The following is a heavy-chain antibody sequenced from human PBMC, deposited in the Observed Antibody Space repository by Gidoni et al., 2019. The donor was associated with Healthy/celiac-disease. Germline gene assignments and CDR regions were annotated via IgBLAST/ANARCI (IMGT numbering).Heavy chain of an antibody. V-gene: IGHV4-59*01. J-gene: IGHJ4*02. CDR1: GGSISSYY. CDR2: IYYSGST. Sequence: QVQLQESGPGLVKPSETLSLPCTVSGGSISSYYWSWIRQPPGKGLEWIGYIYYSGSTNYNPSLKSRVTISVDTSKNQFSLKLSSVTAADTAVYYCARNVYFDYWGQGTLVTVSS. CDR3: ARNVYFDY. D-gene: IGHD1-1*01.